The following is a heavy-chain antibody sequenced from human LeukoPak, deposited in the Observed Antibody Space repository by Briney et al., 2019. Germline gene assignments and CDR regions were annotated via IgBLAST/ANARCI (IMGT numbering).Heavy chain of an antibody. CDR2: ISGSGVST. D-gene: IGHD5-18*01. Sequence: GGSLRLSCAASGFTFSSYAMTWLRQAPGKGLEWVSSISGSGVSTYYADSVKGRFTISRDNSKNTLYLQMNSLRADDTAVYYCATKRGYSYGLDYWGQGTLVTVSS. V-gene: IGHV3-23*01. J-gene: IGHJ4*02. CDR3: ATKRGYSYGLDY. CDR1: GFTFSSYA.